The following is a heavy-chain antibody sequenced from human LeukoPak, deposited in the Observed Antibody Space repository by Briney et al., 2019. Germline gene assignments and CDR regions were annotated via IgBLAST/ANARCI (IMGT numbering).Heavy chain of an antibody. D-gene: IGHD5-12*01. CDR1: GFTFYSYW. V-gene: IGHV3-7*01. CDR2: IKQDGSEK. Sequence: GGSLRLSCAASGFTFYSYWMSWVRQAPGKGLEWVANIKQDGSEKYYADSVKGGFTISRENEKKSLYLQMNSLRAEDTAVYYCAKVGLSRNIVAFDYWGQGTLVTVSS. J-gene: IGHJ4*02. CDR3: AKVGLSRNIVAFDY.